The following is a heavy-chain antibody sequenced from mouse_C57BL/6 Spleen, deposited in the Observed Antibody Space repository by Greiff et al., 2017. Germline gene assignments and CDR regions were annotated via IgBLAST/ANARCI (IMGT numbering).Heavy chain of an antibody. CDR1: GYTFTSYW. J-gene: IGHJ4*01. V-gene: IGHV1-55*01. D-gene: IGHD3-2*02. Sequence: QVQLQQPGAELVKPGASVKMSCKASGYTFTSYWITWVKQRPGQGLEWIGDIYPGSGSTNYNEKFKSKATLTVDTSSSTAYMQLSSLTSEDSAVYYCAIDSSGYEGYAMDYWGQGTSVTVSS. CDR2: IYPGSGST. CDR3: AIDSSGYEGYAMDY.